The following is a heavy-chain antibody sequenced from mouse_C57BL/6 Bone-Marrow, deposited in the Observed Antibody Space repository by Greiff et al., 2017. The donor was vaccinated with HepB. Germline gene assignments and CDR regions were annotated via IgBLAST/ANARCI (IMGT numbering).Heavy chain of an antibody. J-gene: IGHJ2*01. CDR1: GYTFTSYW. Sequence: QVQLQQPGAELVKPGASVKLSCKASGYTFTSYWMHWVKQRPGQGLEWIGMIHPNSGSTNYNEKFKNKATLTVDKSSSTAYMQLSSLTSEDSAVYYCARYPDSSVDYWGQGTTLTVSS. CDR2: IHPNSGST. CDR3: ARYPDSSVDY. D-gene: IGHD3-2*02. V-gene: IGHV1-64*01.